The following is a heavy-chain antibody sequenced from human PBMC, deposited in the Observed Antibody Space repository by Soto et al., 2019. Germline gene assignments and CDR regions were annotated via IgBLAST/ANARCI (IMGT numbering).Heavy chain of an antibody. CDR1: GGTFSSYA. V-gene: IGHV1-69*06. J-gene: IGHJ6*02. Sequence: QVQLVQSGAEVKKPGSSVKVSCKASGGTFSSYAISWVRQAPGQGLEWMGGIIPIFGTANYAQKFQGRVTMTRSTSISTAYMELSSLRSEDTAVYYCARPHDYIWGSHRTIESYAMDVWGQGTTVTVSS. CDR2: IIPIFGTA. CDR3: ARPHDYIWGSHRTIESYAMDV. D-gene: IGHD3-16*02.